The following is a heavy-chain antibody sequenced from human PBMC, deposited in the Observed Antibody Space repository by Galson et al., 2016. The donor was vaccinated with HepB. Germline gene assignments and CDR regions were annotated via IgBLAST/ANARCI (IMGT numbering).Heavy chain of an antibody. J-gene: IGHJ4*02. CDR1: GFHFRTYA. V-gene: IGHV3-23*01. CDR2: IDDGGART. CDR3: AKEKGLGWFGGGSDS. Sequence: SLRLSCAASGFHFRTYAMTWVRQAPGKGLEWVSAIDDGGARTSYADSVKGRFIISRGNSKSMLFLQMKSLTAEDTAVYYCAKEKGLGWFGGGSDSWGQGTQVTVSS. D-gene: IGHD3-10*01.